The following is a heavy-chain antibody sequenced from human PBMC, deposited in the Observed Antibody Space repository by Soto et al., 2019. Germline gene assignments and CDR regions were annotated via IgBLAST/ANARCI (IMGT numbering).Heavy chain of an antibody. CDR2: ISAYNGNT. D-gene: IGHD6-19*01. V-gene: IGHV1-18*01. CDR3: ARSSSGPPPDAFDT. J-gene: IGHJ3*02. Sequence: ASVKVSCKASGYTFTSYGISWVRQAPGQGLEWMGWISAYNGNTNYAQKLQGRVTMTTDTSTSTAYMELRSLRSDDTAVYYCARSSSGPPPDAFDTWGQGTMVTVSS. CDR1: GYTFTSYG.